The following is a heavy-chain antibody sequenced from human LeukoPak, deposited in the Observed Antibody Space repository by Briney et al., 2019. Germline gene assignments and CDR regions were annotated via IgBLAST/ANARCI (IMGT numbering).Heavy chain of an antibody. CDR2: IDWNGAST. D-gene: IGHD3-10*01. J-gene: IGHJ4*02. CDR3: ARGSTMVSDY. Sequence: GGSLRLSCAASGFTFDDYGMGWVRQVAGQGLEWVSGIDWNGASTGYADPVKGRFTISRDNAKKSLYLQMNSLRAEDTALYYCARGSTMVSDYWGQGTLVTVSS. CDR1: GFTFDDYG. V-gene: IGHV3-20*04.